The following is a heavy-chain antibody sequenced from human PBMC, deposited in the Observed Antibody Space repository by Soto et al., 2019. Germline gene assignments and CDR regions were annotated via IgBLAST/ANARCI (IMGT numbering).Heavy chain of an antibody. Sequence: GGSLRLSCAASGFTFSSYGMHWVRQAPGKGLEWVAVIWYDGSNKYYADSVKGRFTISRDNSKNTLYLQMNSLRAEDTAVYYCARAYCSSTSCYNYYYYGMDVWGQGTTVTVSS. CDR1: GFTFSSYG. D-gene: IGHD2-2*02. CDR2: IWYDGSNK. J-gene: IGHJ6*02. V-gene: IGHV3-33*01. CDR3: ARAYCSSTSCYNYYYYGMDV.